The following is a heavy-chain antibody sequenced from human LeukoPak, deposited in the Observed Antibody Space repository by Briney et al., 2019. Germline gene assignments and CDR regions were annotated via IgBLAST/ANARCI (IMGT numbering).Heavy chain of an antibody. CDR2: IYYSGST. J-gene: IGHJ4*02. CDR1: GGSIRRTNYY. CDR3: SGGEPNYGGDYIDY. V-gene: IGHV4-39*07. D-gene: IGHD3-16*01. Sequence: PSETLSLTCIVSGGSIRRTNYYWGWIRQPPGKGLEWIGNIYYSGSTYYKPSLKSRVTISLHTSKNQFSLKLSSVTAADTAVYHCSGGEPNYGGDYIDYWGLGTLVTVSS.